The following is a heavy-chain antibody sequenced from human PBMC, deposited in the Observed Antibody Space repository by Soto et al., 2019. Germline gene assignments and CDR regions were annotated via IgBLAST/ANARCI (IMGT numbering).Heavy chain of an antibody. CDR3: ARGPLAGITARQCDY. D-gene: IGHD1-20*01. V-gene: IGHV4-61*01. CDR2: IFYTGST. J-gene: IGHJ4*02. CDR1: GDSVSSGSYY. Sequence: QVQLQESGPGLVKPSETLSLTCTVSGDSVSSGSYYWSWIRQPPGKGLEWIGYIFYTGSTNYNPPLKRRVTISVDTSKNQFSLNLNSVTAADTAVYYCARGPLAGITARQCDYWGQGTLVTVSS.